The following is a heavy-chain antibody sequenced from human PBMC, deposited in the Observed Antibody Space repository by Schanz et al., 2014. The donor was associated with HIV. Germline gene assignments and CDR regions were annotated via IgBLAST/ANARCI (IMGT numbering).Heavy chain of an antibody. CDR3: ARVGSGSYYVRYFDY. Sequence: QVQLVQSGAEVKKPGASVKVSCKASGYTFTTYYMHWVRQAPGQGLEWMGWISTSNGNTNYAQKLQGRVTMTTDTSTSTAYMELRSLRSDDTAVYYCARVGSGSYYVRYFDYWGQGTLVTVSS. CDR2: ISTSNGNT. V-gene: IGHV1-18*04. J-gene: IGHJ4*02. CDR1: GYTFTTYY. D-gene: IGHD3-10*01.